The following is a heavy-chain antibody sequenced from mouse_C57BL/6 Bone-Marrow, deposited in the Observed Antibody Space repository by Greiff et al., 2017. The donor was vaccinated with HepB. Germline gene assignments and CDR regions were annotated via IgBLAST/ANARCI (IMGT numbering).Heavy chain of an antibody. V-gene: IGHV1-26*01. CDR1: GYTFTDYY. J-gene: IGHJ3*01. CDR3: ASGGYYDSFAY. D-gene: IGHD1-1*01. CDR2: INPNNGGT. Sequence: EVQLQQSGPELVKPGASVKISCKASGYTFTDYYMNWVKQSHGKSLEWIGDINPNNGGTSYNQKFKGKATLTVDKSSSTAYMELRSLTSEDSAVCYCASGGYYDSFAYWGQGTLVTVSA.